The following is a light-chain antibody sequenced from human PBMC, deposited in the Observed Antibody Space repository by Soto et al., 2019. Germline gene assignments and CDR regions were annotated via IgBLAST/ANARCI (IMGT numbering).Light chain of an antibody. Sequence: AIHLTQSPSSLSATVGDSVTITCRASQGIARALAWYQQKPGKAPKLLIYDASSLESEVPSRFSGSGYVTDFTLTITSLQPEDFATYYCQQFSNYPLTFGGGTKVEIK. CDR3: QQFSNYPLT. CDR1: QGIARA. CDR2: DAS. J-gene: IGKJ4*01. V-gene: IGKV1D-13*01.